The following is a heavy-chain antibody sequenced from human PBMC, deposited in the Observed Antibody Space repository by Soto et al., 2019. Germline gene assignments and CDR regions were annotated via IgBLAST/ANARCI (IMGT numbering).Heavy chain of an antibody. CDR3: AREGLAARPPAQYYYYGMDV. D-gene: IGHD6-6*01. Sequence: ASVKVSCKASGYTFTGYYMHWVRQAPGQGLEWMGWINPNSGGTNYAQKFQGRVTMTRDTSISTAYMELSRLRSDDTAVYYCAREGLAARPPAQYYYYGMDVWGQGTTVTVSS. CDR1: GYTFTGYY. J-gene: IGHJ6*02. CDR2: INPNSGGT. V-gene: IGHV1-2*02.